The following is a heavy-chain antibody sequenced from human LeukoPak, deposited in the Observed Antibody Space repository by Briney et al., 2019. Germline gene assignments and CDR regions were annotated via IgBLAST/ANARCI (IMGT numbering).Heavy chain of an antibody. Sequence: SETLSLTCAVSGYSISSGYYWGWIRQPPGKGLEWIGSIYHSGSTYYNPSLKSRVTISVDTSKNQFSLKLSSVTAADTAVYYCARRGLLGFGVVTSYFDYWGQGTLVAVSS. V-gene: IGHV4-38-2*01. CDR2: IYHSGST. J-gene: IGHJ4*02. CDR3: ARRGLLGFGVVTSYFDY. D-gene: IGHD3-3*01. CDR1: GYSISSGYY.